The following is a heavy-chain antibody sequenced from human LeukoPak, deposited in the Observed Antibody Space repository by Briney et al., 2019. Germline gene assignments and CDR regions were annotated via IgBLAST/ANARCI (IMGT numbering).Heavy chain of an antibody. V-gene: IGHV3-30-3*01. Sequence: GRSLRLSCAASGFTFSSYAMHWVRQAPGKGLEWVAVISYDGSNKYYADSVKGRFTISRDNSKNTLYLQMNSLRAEDTAVYYCARVEQQPAYWGQGTLVTVSS. CDR3: ARVEQQPAY. D-gene: IGHD6-13*01. J-gene: IGHJ4*02. CDR2: ISYDGSNK. CDR1: GFTFSSYA.